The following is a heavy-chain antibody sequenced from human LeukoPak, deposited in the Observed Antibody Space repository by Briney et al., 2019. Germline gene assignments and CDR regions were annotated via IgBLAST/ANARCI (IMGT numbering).Heavy chain of an antibody. D-gene: IGHD3-22*01. CDR2: IGTAGDT. V-gene: IGHV3-13*04. J-gene: IGHJ3*01. Sequence: GGALRLSCAASGFTFSSYDMYWGRQATGKGLEWVSAIGTAGDTYYPGSVKGRFTISRENAKNSLYLQINSLRAEDTAVYYCARARSSGCHRVVNAFDVWGQGTMVTVSS. CDR1: GFTFSSYD. CDR3: ARARSSGCHRVVNAFDV.